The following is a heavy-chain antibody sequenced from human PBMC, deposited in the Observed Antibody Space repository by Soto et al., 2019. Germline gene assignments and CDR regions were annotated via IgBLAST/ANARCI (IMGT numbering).Heavy chain of an antibody. J-gene: IGHJ4*02. D-gene: IGHD1-7*01. CDR2: INHSGST. CDR1: GGSFSGYY. CDR3: ARVDNWTYVNPFDY. Sequence: SETLSLTCAVYGGSFSGYYWSWIRQPPGKGLEWIGEINHSGSTNYNPSLKSRVTISVDTSKNQFSLKLSSVTAADTAVYYCARVDNWTYVNPFDYWGQGTLVTVSS. V-gene: IGHV4-34*01.